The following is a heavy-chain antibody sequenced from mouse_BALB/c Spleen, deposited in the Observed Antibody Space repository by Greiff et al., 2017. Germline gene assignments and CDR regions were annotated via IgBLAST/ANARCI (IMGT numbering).Heavy chain of an antibody. D-gene: IGHD1-1*01. CDR2: IDPANGNT. V-gene: IGHV14-3*02. Sequence: EVQVVESGAELVKPGASVKLSCTAPGFNIKDTYMHWVKQRPEQGLEWIGRIDPANGNTKYDPKFQGKATITADTSSNTAYLQLSSLTSEDTAVYYCARDVYSTVVADAMDYWGQGTSVTVSS. CDR3: ARDVYSTVVADAMDY. CDR1: GFNIKDTY. J-gene: IGHJ4*01.